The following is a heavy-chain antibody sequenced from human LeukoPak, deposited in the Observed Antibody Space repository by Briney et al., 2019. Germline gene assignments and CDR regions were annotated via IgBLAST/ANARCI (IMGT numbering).Heavy chain of an antibody. J-gene: IGHJ6*02. CDR2: INPNSGGT. CDR3: ARDWYCSSTSCYDYYGMDV. Sequence: ASVKVSCKASGYTFTGYYMHRVRQAPGQGLEWMGWINPNSGGTNYAQKFQGRVTMTRDTSISTAYMELSRLRSDDTAVYYCARDWYCSSTSCYDYYGMDVWGQGTTVTVSS. D-gene: IGHD2-2*01. V-gene: IGHV1-2*02. CDR1: GYTFTGYY.